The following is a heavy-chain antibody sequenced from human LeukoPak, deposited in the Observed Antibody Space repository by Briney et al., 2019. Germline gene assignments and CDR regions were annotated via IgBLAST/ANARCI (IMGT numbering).Heavy chain of an antibody. CDR2: IYTSGST. V-gene: IGHV4-61*02. Sequence: SETLSLTCTVSTGAMSRGGYYWSWIRQPAGKGLEWIGRIYTSGSTNYNPSLKSRVTMSVDTSKNQFSLKLSSVTAADTAVYYCARDGYYDFWSGYVSHYYYMDVWGKGTTVTVSS. J-gene: IGHJ6*03. D-gene: IGHD3-3*01. CDR3: ARDGYYDFWSGYVSHYYYMDV. CDR1: TGAMSRGGYY.